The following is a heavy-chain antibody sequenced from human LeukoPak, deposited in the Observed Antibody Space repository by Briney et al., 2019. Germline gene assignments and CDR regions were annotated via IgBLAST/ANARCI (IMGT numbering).Heavy chain of an antibody. D-gene: IGHD3-9*01. CDR1: GGTFSSYA. J-gene: IGHJ4*02. V-gene: IGHV1-69*05. Sequence: GASVKVSCKASGGTFSSYAISWVRQAPGQGLEWMGRIIPIFGTANYAQKFQGRVTITTDESTSTAYMELSSLRSEDTAVNYCASVLPGGILTGYRYYFDYWGQGTLVTVSS. CDR2: IIPIFGTA. CDR3: ASVLPGGILTGYRYYFDY.